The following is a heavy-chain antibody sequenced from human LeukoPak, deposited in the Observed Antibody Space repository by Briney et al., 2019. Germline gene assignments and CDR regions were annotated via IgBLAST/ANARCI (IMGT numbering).Heavy chain of an antibody. Sequence: SETLSLTCTVSGDSIRSYYWSWIRQPPGKGLEWMRYIYYSGSTNYNPSLKSRVTISVDTSKNQFSLKLSSVTAADTAVYYCARDKDGYNLGDYWGQGTLVTVSS. CDR1: GDSIRSYY. V-gene: IGHV4-59*01. D-gene: IGHD5-24*01. CDR2: IYYSGST. J-gene: IGHJ4*02. CDR3: ARDKDGYNLGDY.